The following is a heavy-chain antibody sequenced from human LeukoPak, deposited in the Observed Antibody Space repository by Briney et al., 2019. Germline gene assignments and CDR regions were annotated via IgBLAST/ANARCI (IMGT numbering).Heavy chain of an antibody. Sequence: GGSLRLSCAASGFTFSSYAMHWVRQAPGKGLEWVAVISYDGSNKYYADSVKGRFTISRDNSKNTLYLQMNSLRAEDTAVYYCARDSRSSGSGSESYYYYGMDVWGQGTTVTVSS. CDR3: ARDSRSSGSGSESYYYYGMDV. CDR2: ISYDGSNK. V-gene: IGHV3-30*04. D-gene: IGHD3-10*01. CDR1: GFTFSSYA. J-gene: IGHJ6*02.